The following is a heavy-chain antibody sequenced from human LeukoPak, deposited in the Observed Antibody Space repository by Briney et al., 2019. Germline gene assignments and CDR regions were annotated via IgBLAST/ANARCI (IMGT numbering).Heavy chain of an antibody. J-gene: IGHJ4*02. V-gene: IGHV3-7*01. CDR1: GFTFTNYW. CDR3: ARSLLRYFDWLSPLDY. D-gene: IGHD3-9*01. Sequence: GGSLRLSCAASGFTFTNYWMTWVRQAPGKRLEWLADIKPDETEKYYIDSVKGRFTISRDNAKNSLFLQMNSLRAEDTAVYYCARSLLRYFDWLSPLDYWGQGTLVTVSS. CDR2: IKPDETEK.